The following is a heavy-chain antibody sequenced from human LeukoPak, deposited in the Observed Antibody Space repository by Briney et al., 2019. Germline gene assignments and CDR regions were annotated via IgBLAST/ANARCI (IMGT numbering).Heavy chain of an antibody. V-gene: IGHV3-23*01. D-gene: IGHD4-17*01. CDR2: ISDDGDA. CDR3: ARVKATVTHFDY. CDR1: GFTFSNYA. J-gene: IGHJ4*02. Sequence: GGSLRLSCAASGFTFSNYAMTWVRQAPGKGLEWVSAISDDGDAKYADSVKGRFTVSRDNAKNSLYLQMNSLRAEDTAVYYCARVKATVTHFDYWGQGTLVTVSS.